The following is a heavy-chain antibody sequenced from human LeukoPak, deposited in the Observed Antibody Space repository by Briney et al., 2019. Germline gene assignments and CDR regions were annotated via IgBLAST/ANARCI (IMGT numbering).Heavy chain of an antibody. J-gene: IGHJ4*02. CDR2: IKQDGSEK. V-gene: IGHV3-7*01. Sequence: PGGSLRLSCAASGFTFSSYSMNWARQAPGKGLEWVANIKQDGSEKYYVASVKGRFTISRDNAKNSVYLQMNSLRAEDTAVYYCARDPAWDLDYWGQGTLVTVSS. D-gene: IGHD1-26*01. CDR1: GFTFSSYS. CDR3: ARDPAWDLDY.